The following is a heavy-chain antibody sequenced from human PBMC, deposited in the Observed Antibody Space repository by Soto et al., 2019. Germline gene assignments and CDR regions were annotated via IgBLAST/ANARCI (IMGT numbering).Heavy chain of an antibody. J-gene: IGHJ4*01. CDR3: VRNYYDSSGYYSAVDY. Sequence: SETLSLTCTVSGVSSSHYAWSWIRQSPGKGLEWIGYSSYSGSTYYNPSLKSRVTISIDTSKNQFSLKLSSVTAADTAVYYCVRNYYDSSGYYSAVDYWGQGTLVTVSS. CDR2: SSYSGST. CDR1: GVSSSHYA. V-gene: IGHV4-59*08. D-gene: IGHD3-22*01.